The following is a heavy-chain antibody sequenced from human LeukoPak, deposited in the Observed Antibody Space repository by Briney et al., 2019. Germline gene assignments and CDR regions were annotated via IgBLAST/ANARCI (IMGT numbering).Heavy chain of an antibody. Sequence: SQTLSLTSAISGDSVASNNGAWNWIRQSPSRGLEWLGRTYCRSKWYNDYAMPMKGRISINPDTSKNQFSLQVNSVTPEDTAIYYCARDLGTSGWYTFDYWGQGTLVTVSS. J-gene: IGHJ4*02. CDR1: GDSVASNNGA. V-gene: IGHV6-1*01. CDR2: TYCRSKWYN. CDR3: ARDLGTSGWYTFDY. D-gene: IGHD6-19*01.